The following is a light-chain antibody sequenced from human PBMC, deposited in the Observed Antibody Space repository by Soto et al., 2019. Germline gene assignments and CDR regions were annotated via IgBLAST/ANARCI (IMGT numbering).Light chain of an antibody. Sequence: DIVMTQSPDSLAVSLGERATINCKSSQSVLYSYNNKNYLAWNQQKEGQPPKLLIYWASTRESGVPDRFSGSGSGTDFTLTISSLQAEDVAVYHCQQYYSTPPTFGQGTKLEIK. CDR1: QSVLYSYNNKNY. V-gene: IGKV4-1*01. CDR3: QQYYSTPPT. CDR2: WAS. J-gene: IGKJ2*01.